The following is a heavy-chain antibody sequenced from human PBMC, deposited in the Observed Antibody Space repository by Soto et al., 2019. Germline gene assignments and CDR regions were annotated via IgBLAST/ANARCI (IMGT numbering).Heavy chain of an antibody. J-gene: IGHJ5*02. CDR2: ISGPGSST. CDR3: AKLSSGWYSGHTWFDP. CDR1: GFIFDNYA. Sequence: EVQMLESGGHLVQPGGSLKLSCAASGFIFDNYAMTWVRQAPGKGLEWVSAISGPGSSTSYSDSVKGRFTISRDNPKNTLYLQMINLRVEDTAVYYCAKLSSGWYSGHTWFDPWGQGTLVIVSS. V-gene: IGHV3-23*01. D-gene: IGHD6-19*01.